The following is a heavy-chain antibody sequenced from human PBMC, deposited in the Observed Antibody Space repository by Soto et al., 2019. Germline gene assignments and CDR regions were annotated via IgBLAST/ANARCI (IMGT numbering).Heavy chain of an antibody. CDR2: ISGSGGST. CDR1: GFTFSCYA. V-gene: IGHV3-23*01. Sequence: PGGSLRLSCAASGFTFSCYAMSWVRQAPGKGLEWVSAISGSGGSTYYADSVKGRFTISRDNSKNTLYLQMNSLRAEDTAVYYCATQKGPQDYGDYLDYYYGMDVWGQGTTVTVSS. CDR3: ATQKGPQDYGDYLDYYYGMDV. J-gene: IGHJ6*02. D-gene: IGHD4-17*01.